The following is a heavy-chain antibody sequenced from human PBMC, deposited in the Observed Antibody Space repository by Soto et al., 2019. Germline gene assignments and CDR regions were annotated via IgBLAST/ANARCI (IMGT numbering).Heavy chain of an antibody. CDR3: AKRLSFDWGAMDV. CDR2: ISGSGGST. Sequence: EVQLLESGGGLVQPGGSLRLSCAASGFTFSNYAMNWVRQAPGKGLEWVSGISGSGGSTYYADSVKGRFTISRDSSKNTLYLQMNSLRAEDTAVYYCAKRLSFDWGAMDVWGQGTTVTVSS. D-gene: IGHD3-9*01. J-gene: IGHJ6*02. CDR1: GFTFSNYA. V-gene: IGHV3-23*01.